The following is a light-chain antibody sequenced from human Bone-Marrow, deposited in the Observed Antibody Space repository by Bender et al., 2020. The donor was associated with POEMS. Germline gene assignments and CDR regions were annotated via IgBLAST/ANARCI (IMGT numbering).Light chain of an antibody. V-gene: IGLV2-14*02. CDR2: DVS. CDR3: SSYTSSSTLPYV. J-gene: IGLJ1*01. CDR1: SSDVGKHNL. Sequence: QSALTQPASVAGSPGQSITISCTGTSSDVGKHNLVSWYQQHPGKTPKLIIYDVSNRPSGVSNRFSGSKSGNTASLTISGLQAEDEADYYCSSYTSSSTLPYVFGTGTKVTVL.